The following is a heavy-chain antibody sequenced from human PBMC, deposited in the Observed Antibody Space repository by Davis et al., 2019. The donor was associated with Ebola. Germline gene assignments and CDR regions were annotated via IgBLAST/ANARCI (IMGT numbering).Heavy chain of an antibody. D-gene: IGHD2-15*01. Sequence: SETLSLTCTVSGGSISSYYWSWIRQPAGKGLEWIGRIYTSGSTNYNPSLKSRVTMSVDTSKNQFSLKLTSVTAADTAVYYCARRPQLGHCSGGSCYSVGADFDYWGQGTLVTVSS. CDR2: IYTSGST. CDR1: GGSISSYY. J-gene: IGHJ4*02. V-gene: IGHV4-4*07. CDR3: ARRPQLGHCSGGSCYSVGADFDY.